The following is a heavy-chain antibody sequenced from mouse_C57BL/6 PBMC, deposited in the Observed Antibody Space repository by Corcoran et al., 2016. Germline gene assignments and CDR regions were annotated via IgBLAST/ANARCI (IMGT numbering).Heavy chain of an antibody. CDR1: GYTFTPSG. Sequence: QIQLVQSGPELKKTGETVTISCKVSGYTFTPSGMSWVKQAPGKGLKWMGGINTYSGVPTYADDFKGRFAFSLETSASTAYLQINNRKNEDTATYFCARGGDYDWFAYWGQGTLVTVS. V-gene: IGHV9-3*01. CDR2: INTYSGVP. CDR3: ARGGDYDWFAY. D-gene: IGHD2-4*01. J-gene: IGHJ3*01.